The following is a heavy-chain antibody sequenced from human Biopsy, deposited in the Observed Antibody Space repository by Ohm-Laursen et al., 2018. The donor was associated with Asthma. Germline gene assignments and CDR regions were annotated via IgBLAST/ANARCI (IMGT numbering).Heavy chain of an antibody. J-gene: IGHJ1*01. CDR2: IYSGGTS. D-gene: IGHD3-3*01. Sequence: SLRLSCAASGFTVSRDRMFWVRQAPGKGLEWVSVIYSGGTSDTADSVRGRLTISRDFYKNTLYLQMDSLRAEDTAVYYCARGYYGDFHDWGQGNLVIVSS. CDR1: GFTVSRDR. V-gene: IGHV3-53*01. CDR3: ARGYYGDFHD.